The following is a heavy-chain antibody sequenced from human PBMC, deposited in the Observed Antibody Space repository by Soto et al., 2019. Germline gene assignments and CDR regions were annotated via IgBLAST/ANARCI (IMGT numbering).Heavy chain of an antibody. CDR1: GYTFTSYD. Sequence: ASVKVSCKASGYTFTSYDINWVRQATGQGLEWMGWMNPNSGNTGYAQKFQGRVTMTRNTSISTAYMELSSLRSEDTAVYYCAAASIETYYDFWSGYPLVDVWGKGTTVTVSS. D-gene: IGHD3-3*01. CDR3: AAASIETYYDFWSGYPLVDV. V-gene: IGHV1-8*01. J-gene: IGHJ6*04. CDR2: MNPNSGNT.